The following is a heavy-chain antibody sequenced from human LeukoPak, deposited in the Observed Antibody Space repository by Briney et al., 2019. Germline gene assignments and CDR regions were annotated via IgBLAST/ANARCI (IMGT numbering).Heavy chain of an antibody. CDR1: GGSISSNNW. J-gene: IGHJ4*02. D-gene: IGHD6-6*01. Sequence: PSETLSLTCAVSGGSISSNNWWSWVRQPPGKGLEWIGEIYHIGNTNYNPSLKSRVTISVDTSKNQFSLKLSSVTAADTAVYYCARGRGIAARRRYFDYWGQGTLVTVSS. V-gene: IGHV4-4*02. CDR3: ARGRGIAARRRYFDY. CDR2: IYHIGNT.